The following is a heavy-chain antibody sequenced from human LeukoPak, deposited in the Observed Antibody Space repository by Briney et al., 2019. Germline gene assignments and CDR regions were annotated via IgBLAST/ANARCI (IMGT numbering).Heavy chain of an antibody. J-gene: IGHJ3*02. V-gene: IGHV4-39*01. D-gene: IGHD6-13*01. CDR3: ARYSSRWNYPADAFDI. CDR2: IYYSGST. Sequence: SETLSLTCTVSGGSISSSSYYWGWIRQPPGKGLEWIGSIYYSGSTYYNPSLKSRVTISVDTSKNQFSLKLSSVTAADTAVYYCARYSSRWNYPADAFDIWGQGTMVTVSS. CDR1: GGSISSSSYY.